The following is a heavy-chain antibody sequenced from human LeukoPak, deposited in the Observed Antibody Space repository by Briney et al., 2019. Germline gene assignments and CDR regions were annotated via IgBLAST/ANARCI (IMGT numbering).Heavy chain of an antibody. D-gene: IGHD2-2*01. CDR1: GYSLTAYG. J-gene: IGHJ2*01. V-gene: IGHV1-18*01. CDR2: TNFYDGNT. CDR3: ARDPVVVPTAIGYWYFDL. Sequence: GASVKVSCKASGYSLTAYGISWVREAPGQGLEWMGWTNFYDGNTKYAQKFQGRVTMTTDTSTSTAYMELRSLRSDDTALYYRARDPVVVPTAIGYWYFDLWGRGTLVSVSS.